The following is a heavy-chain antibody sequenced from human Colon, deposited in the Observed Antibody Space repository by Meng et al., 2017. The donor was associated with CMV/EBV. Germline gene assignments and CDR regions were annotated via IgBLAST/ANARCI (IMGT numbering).Heavy chain of an antibody. CDR1: GFTFSSYW. V-gene: IGHV3-7*01. Sequence: GESLKISCAASGFTFSSYWMTWVRQAPGSGLEWVANMNQDGSETYYVDSVRGRFTISRDNAKNSLYLQMNNLRVEDTAVYSCAIIVAYGNSHYGMDVWGQGTTVTVSS. J-gene: IGHJ6*02. CDR3: AIIVAYGNSHYGMDV. D-gene: IGHD2-21*01. CDR2: MNQDGSET.